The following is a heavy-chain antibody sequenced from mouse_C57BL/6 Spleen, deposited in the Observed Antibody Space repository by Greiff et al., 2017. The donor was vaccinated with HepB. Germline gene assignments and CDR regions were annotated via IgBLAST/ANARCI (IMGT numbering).Heavy chain of an antibody. D-gene: IGHD4-1*01. V-gene: IGHV1-80*01. J-gene: IGHJ1*03. CDR1: GYAFSSYW. CDR2: IYPGDGDT. Sequence: QVQLQQSGAELVKPGASVKISCKASGYAFSSYWMNWVKQRPGKGLEWIGQIYPGDGDTNYNGKFKGKATLTADKSSSTAYMQLSSLTSEDSAVYFCARPLGPYWYFDVWGTGTTVTVSS. CDR3: ARPLGPYWYFDV.